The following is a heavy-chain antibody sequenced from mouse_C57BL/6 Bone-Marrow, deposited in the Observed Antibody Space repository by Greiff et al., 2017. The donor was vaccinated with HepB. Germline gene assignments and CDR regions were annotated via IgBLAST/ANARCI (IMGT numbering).Heavy chain of an antibody. Sequence: QVHVKQPGAELVRPGTSVKLSCKASGYTFTSYWMHWVKQRPGQGLEWIGVIDPSDSYTNYNQKFKGKATLTVDTSSSTAYMQLSSLTSEDSAVYYCARAVTTVVVHWYFDVWGTGTTVTVSS. J-gene: IGHJ1*03. CDR2: IDPSDSYT. CDR1: GYTFTSYW. D-gene: IGHD1-1*01. V-gene: IGHV1-59*01. CDR3: ARAVTTVVVHWYFDV.